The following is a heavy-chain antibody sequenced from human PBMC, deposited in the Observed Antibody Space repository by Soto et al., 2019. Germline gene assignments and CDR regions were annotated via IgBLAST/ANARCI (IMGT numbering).Heavy chain of an antibody. CDR1: GYTFSSYS. Sequence: GGSLRLSCAASGYTFSSYSMNWVRQAPGKGLEWVSYISSSSSTIYYADSVKGQFTISRDNAKNSLYLQMNSLRAEDTAVYYCAKAAPVRGVIMARGCNWFDPWGQGT. D-gene: IGHD3-10*02. CDR3: AKAAPVRGVIMARGCNWFDP. V-gene: IGHV3-48*01. CDR2: ISSSSSTI. J-gene: IGHJ5*02.